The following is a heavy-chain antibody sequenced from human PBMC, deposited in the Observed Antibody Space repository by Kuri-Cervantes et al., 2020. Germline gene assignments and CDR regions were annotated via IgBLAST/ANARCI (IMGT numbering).Heavy chain of an antibody. CDR1: GFTFSSYG. J-gene: IGHJ4*02. Sequence: GGSLRLSCAASGFTFSSYGMHWVRQAPGKGLEWVAVISYDGSNKYYADSVKGRFTISRDNSKNTLYLQMNSLRAEDTAVYYCARGPRALRVVPAATDYWGQGTLVTVSS. V-gene: IGHV3-30*03. CDR2: ISYDGSNK. D-gene: IGHD2-2*01. CDR3: ARGPRALRVVPAATDY.